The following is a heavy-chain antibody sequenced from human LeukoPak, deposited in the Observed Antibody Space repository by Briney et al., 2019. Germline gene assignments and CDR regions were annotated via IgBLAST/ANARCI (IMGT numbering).Heavy chain of an antibody. J-gene: IGHJ4*02. CDR1: GFIFSNYW. Sequence: GGSLRLSCAASGFIFSNYWMSWVRQVPGKGLEWVGNIKKDGSETYYVDSVKGRFIISRDNAKNSLFLQMNSLRAEDTAVYYCARDRGLGSNAWYFPLDFWGQGTLLTVSS. D-gene: IGHD6-13*01. CDR3: ARDRGLGSNAWYFPLDF. V-gene: IGHV3-7*01. CDR2: IKKDGSET.